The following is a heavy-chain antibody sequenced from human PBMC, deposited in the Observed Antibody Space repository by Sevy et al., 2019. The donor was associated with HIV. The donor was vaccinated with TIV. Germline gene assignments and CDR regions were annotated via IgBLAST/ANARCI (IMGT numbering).Heavy chain of an antibody. CDR3: ARDHVKDGDLGDYYYYAFDV. Sequence: GGSLRLSCAASGFTFSDYYMSWIRQAPGKGLEWISYISGSDSTIYYGDSVKGRFTISRDNARNSLYLQMNSLRAEDPAVYYCARDHVKDGDLGDYYYYAFDVWGQGTTVTVSS. V-gene: IGHV3-11*01. D-gene: IGHD4-17*01. J-gene: IGHJ6*02. CDR1: GFTFSDYY. CDR2: ISGSDSTI.